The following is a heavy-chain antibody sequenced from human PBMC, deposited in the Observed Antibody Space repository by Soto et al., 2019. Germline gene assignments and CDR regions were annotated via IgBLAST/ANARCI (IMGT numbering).Heavy chain of an antibody. V-gene: IGHV3-13*01. CDR1: GFTFSSYD. CDR2: IGTAGDT. CDR3: ARDLVYYDYVWGSYRSRGYYGMDV. Sequence: EVQLVESGGGLVQPGGSLRLSCAASGFTFSSYDMHWVRQATGKGLEWVSAIGTAGDTYYPGSVKGRFTISRENAKNSLYLQMNSLRAEDTAVYYCARDLVYYDYVWGSYRSRGYYGMDVW. J-gene: IGHJ6*01. D-gene: IGHD3-16*02.